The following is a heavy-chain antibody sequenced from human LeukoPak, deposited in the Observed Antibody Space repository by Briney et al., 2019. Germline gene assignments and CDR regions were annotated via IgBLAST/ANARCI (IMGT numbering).Heavy chain of an antibody. CDR3: AKDNRRHYTSGPNPDSLH. J-gene: IGHJ4*02. Sequence: GRSLRLSCAASGFTFDDYVMHWVRQAPGKGLEWVSGISWNSGSIDYADSVKGRFTISRDNAKNSLYLQMNSLRVEDTAFYYCAKDNRRHYTSGPNPDSLHWGQGALVTVSS. CDR2: ISWNSGSI. V-gene: IGHV3-9*01. D-gene: IGHD6-19*01. CDR1: GFTFDDYV.